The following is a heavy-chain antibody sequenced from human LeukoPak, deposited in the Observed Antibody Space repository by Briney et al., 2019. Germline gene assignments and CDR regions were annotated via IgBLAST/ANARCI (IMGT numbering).Heavy chain of an antibody. CDR3: AREEGYYDFWSGTTPHALYYYMDV. CDR2: IYTSGST. D-gene: IGHD3-3*01. Sequence: SETLSLTCTVSGGSISSGSYYWSWIRQPAGKGLEWIGRIYTSGSTNYNPSLKSRVTISVDTSKNQFSLKLSSVTAADTAVYYCAREEGYYDFWSGTTPHALYYYMDVWGKGTTVTVSS. V-gene: IGHV4-61*02. CDR1: GGSISSGSYY. J-gene: IGHJ6*03.